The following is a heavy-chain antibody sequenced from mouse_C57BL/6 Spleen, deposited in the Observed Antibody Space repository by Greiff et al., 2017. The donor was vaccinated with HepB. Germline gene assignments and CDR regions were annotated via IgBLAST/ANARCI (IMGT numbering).Heavy chain of an antibody. J-gene: IGHJ1*03. Sequence: EVKLMESGAELVRPGASVKLSCTASGFNIKDDYMHWVKQRPEQGLEWIGWIDPENGDTEYASKFQGKATITADTSSNTAYLQLSSLTSEDTAVYYCTRGLRRFYWYFDVWGTGTTVTVSS. CDR3: TRGLRRFYWYFDV. D-gene: IGHD2-4*01. CDR1: GFNIKDDY. V-gene: IGHV14-4*01. CDR2: IDPENGDT.